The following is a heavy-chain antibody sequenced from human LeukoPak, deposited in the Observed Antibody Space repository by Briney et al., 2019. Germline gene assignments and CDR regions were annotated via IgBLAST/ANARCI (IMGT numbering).Heavy chain of an antibody. CDR1: GYTFSTYD. CDR3: ASFSPTTATFDY. Sequence: ASVKVSCKTSGYTFSTYDITWVRQAPGQGLEWMGWISGYDGNTNYAQKLQGRVTMTTDTSTSTAYMELTSLRSDDTAVYYCASFSPTTATFDYWGQGTLVTVSS. CDR2: ISGYDGNT. D-gene: IGHD1-26*01. V-gene: IGHV1-18*01. J-gene: IGHJ4*02.